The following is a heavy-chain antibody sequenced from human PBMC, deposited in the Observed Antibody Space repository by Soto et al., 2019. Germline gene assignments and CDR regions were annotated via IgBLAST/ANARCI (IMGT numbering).Heavy chain of an antibody. V-gene: IGHV4-61*01. Sequence: SETLSLTCTVSGGYVSSGSHYWSWIRQTPGKGLEWIGYIYYSGSTNYNPSLKSRVTISVDTSKNQFSLKLSSVTAAYTSVYYCASVSGGSYFDYWGQGTLVTVSS. J-gene: IGHJ4*02. D-gene: IGHD1-26*01. CDR1: GGYVSSGSHY. CDR2: IYYSGST. CDR3: ASVSGGSYFDY.